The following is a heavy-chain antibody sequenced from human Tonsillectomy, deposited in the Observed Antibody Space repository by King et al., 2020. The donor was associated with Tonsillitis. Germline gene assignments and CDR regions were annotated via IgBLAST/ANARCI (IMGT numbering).Heavy chain of an antibody. J-gene: IGHJ6*02. CDR3: ARGGLPRSHHYHYYGMDV. Sequence: VQLVESGGGLIQPGGSLRLPCAASGFIVSSNYKSWVRQAPGKGLEWVSGIYSGGSTYYADSGKGRFTISRDNSKNTLYIQMNSLRAADTAVYYCARGGLPRSHHYHYYGMDVWGQGTTVTVSS. V-gene: IGHV3-53*01. D-gene: IGHD3-16*02. CDR1: GFIVSSNY. CDR2: IYSGGST.